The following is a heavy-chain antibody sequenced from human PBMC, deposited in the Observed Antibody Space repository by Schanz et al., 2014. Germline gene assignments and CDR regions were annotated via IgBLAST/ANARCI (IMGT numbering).Heavy chain of an antibody. D-gene: IGHD3-10*01. Sequence: QVQLVQSGAEVKKPGASVKVSCKASGYTFTSYYMHWVRQAPGQGLEWMGWISVYHGHTNYAEKVHGRVTMTTDTSTSTAYMELRSLISDDTAVYYCVRDAGWAFGDYHGMDVWGQGTSGTGSS. CDR2: ISVYHGHT. J-gene: IGHJ6*02. CDR3: VRDAGWAFGDYHGMDV. V-gene: IGHV1-18*04. CDR1: GYTFTSYY.